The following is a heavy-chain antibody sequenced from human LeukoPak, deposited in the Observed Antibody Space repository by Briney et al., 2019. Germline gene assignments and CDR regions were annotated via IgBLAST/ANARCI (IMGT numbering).Heavy chain of an antibody. V-gene: IGHV3-30-3*01. CDR2: ISYDGSNK. CDR3: ARSGKIPYYYYGMDV. J-gene: IGHJ6*02. Sequence: GGSLRLSCAASGFTFSSYAMHWVRQAPGKGLEWVAVISYDGSNKYYADSVKGRFTISRDNSKNTLYLQMNGLRAEDTAVYYCARSGKIPYYYYGMDVWGQGTTVTVSS. CDR1: GFTFSSYA. D-gene: IGHD4-23*01.